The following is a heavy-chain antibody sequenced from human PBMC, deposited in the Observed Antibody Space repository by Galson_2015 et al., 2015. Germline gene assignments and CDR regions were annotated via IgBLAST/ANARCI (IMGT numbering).Heavy chain of an antibody. CDR3: ARGPEPDSSGASGGMDV. V-gene: IGHV4-34*01. D-gene: IGHD3-22*01. J-gene: IGHJ6*02. CDR2: INHSGST. CDR1: GGSFSGYY. Sequence: SETLSLTCAVYGGSFSGYYWSWIRQPPGKGLEWIGEINHSGSTNYNPSLKSRVTISVDTSKNQFSLKLSSVTAADTAVYYCARGPEPDSSGASGGMDVWGQGTTVTVSS.